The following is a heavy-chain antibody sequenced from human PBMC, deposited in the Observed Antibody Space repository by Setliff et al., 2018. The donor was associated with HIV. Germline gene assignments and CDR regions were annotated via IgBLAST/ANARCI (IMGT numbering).Heavy chain of an antibody. D-gene: IGHD6-19*01. CDR3: AKVHSSGWYSNHDAFDI. Sequence: PGESLKISCKGSGYSFTSYWIGWVRQMPGKGLEWMGIIYPGDSDTTYSPSFQGQVTISADKSISTAYLQWSSLKASDTAMYYCAKVHSSGWYSNHDAFDIWGQETMVTVSS. V-gene: IGHV5-51*01. CDR2: IYPGDSDT. J-gene: IGHJ3*02. CDR1: GYSFTSYW.